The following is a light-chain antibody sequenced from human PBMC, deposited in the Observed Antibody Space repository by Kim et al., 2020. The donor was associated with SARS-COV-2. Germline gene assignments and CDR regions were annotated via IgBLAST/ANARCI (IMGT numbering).Light chain of an antibody. Sequence: QSALTQPASVSGSPGQSITISCTGTSSDIGDYNYVSWYQHHTGKAPRLIIYDVTKRSSGVSNRFSGSKSGNTASLTISGLQAEDEADYYCSSYRSSGVLVVFGGRTQLTVL. J-gene: IGLJ2*01. V-gene: IGLV2-14*03. CDR2: DVT. CDR1: SSDIGDYNY. CDR3: SSYRSSGVLVV.